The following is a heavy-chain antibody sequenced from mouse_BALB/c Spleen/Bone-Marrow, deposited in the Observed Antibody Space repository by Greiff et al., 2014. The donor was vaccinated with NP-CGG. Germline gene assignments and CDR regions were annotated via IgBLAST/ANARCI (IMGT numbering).Heavy chain of an antibody. V-gene: IGHV5-17*02. D-gene: IGHD2-4*01. J-gene: IGHJ4*01. CDR3: ARARSTMITTGTLDY. CDR2: ISSGSSTI. CDR1: GFTFSSFG. Sequence: EVKLEESGGGLVQPGGSRKLSCAASGFTFSSFGMHWVRQAPEKGLEWVAYISSGSSTIYYADTLKGRFTISRDNPKNTLFLQMTSLRSEDTAMYYCARARSTMITTGTLDYWGQGTSVTVSS.